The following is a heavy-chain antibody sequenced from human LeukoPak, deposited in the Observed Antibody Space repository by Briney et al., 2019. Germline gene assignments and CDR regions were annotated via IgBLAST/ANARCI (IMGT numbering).Heavy chain of an antibody. D-gene: IGHD3-22*01. CDR1: GGSFSGYY. Sequence: SETLSLTCAVYGGSFSGYYWSWIRQPPGKGLEWIGEINHSGSTNYNPSLKSRVTISVDTSKNQFSLKLSSVTAADTAVYYCARHPYYDSSGLRTGFDYWGQGTLVTVSS. CDR3: ARHPYYDSSGLRTGFDY. V-gene: IGHV4-34*01. CDR2: INHSGST. J-gene: IGHJ4*02.